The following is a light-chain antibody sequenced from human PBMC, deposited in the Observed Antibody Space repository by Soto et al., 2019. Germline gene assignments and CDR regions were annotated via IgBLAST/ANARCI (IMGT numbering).Light chain of an antibody. Sequence: QSALTQPASVSGSPGQSVTISCTGTSSDIGSYNSVCWHQQHPGRAPKLMIYDVSSRASGIPDRFSASKSGNTASLTISGRQAGDEADYFCSSYTSSSTYVFGTGTKLTVL. CDR2: DVS. CDR3: SSYTSSSTYV. CDR1: SSDIGSYNS. J-gene: IGLJ1*01. V-gene: IGLV2-14*03.